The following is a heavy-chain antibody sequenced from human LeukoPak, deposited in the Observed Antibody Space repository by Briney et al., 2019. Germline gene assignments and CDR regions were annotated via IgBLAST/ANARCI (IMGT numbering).Heavy chain of an antibody. Sequence: PGGSLRLSCAASGFTFSIYSMNWVRQAPGKGLKWVSSISSSSGYIFYADSVKGRFTISRDNAKNSLYLQLNSLRAEDTAVYYCARGGEYSNSGDHFNYWGQGTLVTVSS. CDR2: ISSSSGYI. CDR1: GFTFSIYS. CDR3: ARGGEYSNSGDHFNY. D-gene: IGHD6-13*01. V-gene: IGHV3-21*01. J-gene: IGHJ4*02.